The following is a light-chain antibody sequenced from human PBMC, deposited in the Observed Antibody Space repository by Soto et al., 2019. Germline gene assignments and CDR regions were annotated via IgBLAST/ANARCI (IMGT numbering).Light chain of an antibody. CDR1: QTIFDRSNNKNY. CDR2: WAS. Sequence: DIVMTQSPDSLAVSLGERATIDCKSSQTIFDRSNNKNYLAWYQQKPRQPPKLLIYWASTREQGVPDRFSGSGSGTDFTLTISSLQAEDVAVYYCQQYYSPPLTFGGGTKVEIK. J-gene: IGKJ4*01. V-gene: IGKV4-1*01. CDR3: QQYYSPPLT.